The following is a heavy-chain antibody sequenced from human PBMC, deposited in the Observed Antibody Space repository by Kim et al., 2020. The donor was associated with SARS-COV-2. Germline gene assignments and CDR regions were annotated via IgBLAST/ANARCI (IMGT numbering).Heavy chain of an antibody. CDR1: GYTFTSYG. J-gene: IGHJ2*01. Sequence: ASVKVSCKASGYTFTSYGISWVRQAPGQGLEWMGWISAYNGNTNYAQKLQGRVTMTTDTSTSTAYMELRSLRSDDTAVYYCARELGDSSSWERGWYFDLWGRGTLVTVSS. CDR3: ARELGDSSSWERGWYFDL. CDR2: ISAYNGNT. V-gene: IGHV1-18*01. D-gene: IGHD6-13*01.